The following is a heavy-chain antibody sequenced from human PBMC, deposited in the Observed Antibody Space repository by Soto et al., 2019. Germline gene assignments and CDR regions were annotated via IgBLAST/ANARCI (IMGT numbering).Heavy chain of an antibody. Sequence: GGSLRLSCAASGFTFDDYTMHWVRQVPGKGLEWLSLISWDGGTPSYAASVKGRFTISRDTSNGIAYLQMNSPNIEDSAVYYCSGAESPDTAYFSLYWGQGTPVTV. CDR1: GFTFDDYT. V-gene: IGHV3-43*01. CDR3: SGAESPDTAYFSLY. D-gene: IGHD1-26*01. J-gene: IGHJ4*02. CDR2: ISWDGGTP.